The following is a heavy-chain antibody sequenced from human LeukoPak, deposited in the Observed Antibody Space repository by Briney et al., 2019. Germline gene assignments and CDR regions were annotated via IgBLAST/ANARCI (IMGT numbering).Heavy chain of an antibody. CDR3: ARGPYDYGDYRRTDFDY. V-gene: IGHV1-46*01. CDR2: INPSGGST. Sequence: GASVKVSCKASGYTFTSYYMHWVRQAPGQGLEWMGIINPSGGSTSYAQKFQGRVTMTRDTSTSTVYMELSSLRSEDTAVYYCARGPYDYGDYRRTDFDYWGQGTLVTVPS. CDR1: GYTFTSYY. J-gene: IGHJ4*02. D-gene: IGHD4-17*01.